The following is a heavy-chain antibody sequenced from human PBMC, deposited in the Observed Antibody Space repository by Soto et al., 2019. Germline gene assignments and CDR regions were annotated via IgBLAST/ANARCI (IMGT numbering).Heavy chain of an antibody. Sequence: SXKVSFKAAGFTXASYGISLVRQAPGQGLEWRGWIIVYDGNTKYAQKFQGRVYMTTDTSTITAYMEVRSMRSDYTAVYYCARGTSVDYWGQGTLVTVAS. CDR3: ARGTSVDY. V-gene: IGHV1-18*04. CDR1: GFTXASYG. CDR2: IIVYDGNT. J-gene: IGHJ4*02.